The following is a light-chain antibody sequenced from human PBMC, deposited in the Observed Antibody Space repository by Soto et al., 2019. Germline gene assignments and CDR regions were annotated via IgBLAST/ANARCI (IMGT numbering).Light chain of an antibody. V-gene: IGKV3-15*01. CDR1: QSISSN. J-gene: IGKJ2*01. Sequence: ELVMTQSPATLSVSPGERATLSCRASQSISSNLAWYQQKPGQAPRLLIYGASSRATGLPARFSGSGSGTEFTLTISSLQSEDFAVYYCQQYNNWPYTFGQGTKLEI. CDR3: QQYNNWPYT. CDR2: GAS.